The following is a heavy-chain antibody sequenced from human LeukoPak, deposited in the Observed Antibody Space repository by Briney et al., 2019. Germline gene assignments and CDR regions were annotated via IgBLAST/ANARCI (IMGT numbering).Heavy chain of an antibody. V-gene: IGHV3-64*01. CDR2: ISSSGGST. Sequence: PGGSLRLSCAASGFTFSSYAMHWVRQAPGKGLEYVSAISSSGGSTFYANSVKGRFTISRDNSKSTLFLQVGSLRAEDMAVYYCARVFYDSSGYYHDYWGQGTLVTVSS. CDR1: GFTFSSYA. CDR3: ARVFYDSSGYYHDY. J-gene: IGHJ4*02. D-gene: IGHD3-22*01.